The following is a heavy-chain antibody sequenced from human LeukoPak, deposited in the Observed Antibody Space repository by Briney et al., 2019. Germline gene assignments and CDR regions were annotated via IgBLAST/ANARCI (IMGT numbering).Heavy chain of an antibody. V-gene: IGHV3-30*03. CDR1: GFTFSSYG. CDR2: ISYDGSNK. D-gene: IGHD6-13*01. CDR3: ARARSSSWYGFLDDYYHYGMDV. J-gene: IGHJ6*02. Sequence: GRSLRLSCAASGFTFSSYGMHWVRQAPGKGLEWVAVISYDGSNKYYADSVKGRFTISRDNSKNTLYLQMGSLRAEDMAVYYCARARSSSWYGFLDDYYHYGMDVWGQGTTVTVSS.